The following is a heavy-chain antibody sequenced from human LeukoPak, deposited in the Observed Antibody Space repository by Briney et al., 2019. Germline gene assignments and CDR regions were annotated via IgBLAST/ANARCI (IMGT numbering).Heavy chain of an antibody. CDR2: INTNTGNP. CDR3: ARDIGALRIQAPPDAFDI. V-gene: IGHV7-4-1*02. Sequence: ASVKVSCKASGYTFSSYAMNWVRQAPGQGLEWMGWINTNTGNPTYAQGFTGRFVFSLDTSVSTAYLQISSLKAEDTAVYYCARDIGALRIQAPPDAFDIWGQGTMVTVSS. J-gene: IGHJ3*02. CDR1: GYTFSSYA. D-gene: IGHD5-18*01.